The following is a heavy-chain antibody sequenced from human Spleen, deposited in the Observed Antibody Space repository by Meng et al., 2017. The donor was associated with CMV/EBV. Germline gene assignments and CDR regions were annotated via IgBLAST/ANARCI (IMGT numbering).Heavy chain of an antibody. D-gene: IGHD2-2*01. CDR2: ISSSSSTI. CDR3: ARELGYCSSTSCHAQGFWFDP. CDR1: AFAFSSYA. Sequence: GGSLRLSCAASAFAFSSYAMSWVRQAPGKGLEWVSYISSSSSTIYYADSVKGRFTISRDNAKNSLYLQMNSLRAEDTAVYYCARELGYCSSTSCHAQGFWFDPWGQGTLVTVSS. V-gene: IGHV3-48*04. J-gene: IGHJ5*02.